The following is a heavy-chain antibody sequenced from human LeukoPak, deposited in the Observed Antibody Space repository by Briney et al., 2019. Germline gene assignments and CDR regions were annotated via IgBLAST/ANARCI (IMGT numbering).Heavy chain of an antibody. D-gene: IGHD4-11*01. CDR1: GYTFTNYD. CDR2: MSPNTGNK. Sequence: APVKVSCKASGYTFTNYDINWVRQATGQGLEWMGWMSPNTGNKGYAQKFQGRISITTSTSISTASMELNDLRIEDTAVYYCARGAPYTNSPYWGQGTLVTVSS. CDR3: ARGAPYTNSPY. V-gene: IGHV1-8*03. J-gene: IGHJ4*02.